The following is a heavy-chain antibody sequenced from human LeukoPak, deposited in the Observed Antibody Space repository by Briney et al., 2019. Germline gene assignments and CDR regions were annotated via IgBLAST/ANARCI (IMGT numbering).Heavy chain of an antibody. CDR1: GFALSSHW. D-gene: IGHD5-18*01. J-gene: IGHJ4*02. CDR2: VNRDGSET. CDR3: AKEGTPMASSYFDY. V-gene: IGHV3-7*01. Sequence: GGSLRLSCAASGFALSSHWMTWVRQVPGRGPEWVANVNRDGSETYYLDSVKGRFTISRDNSDNTLYLQMNSLRDEDTAIYYCAKEGTPMASSYFDYWGQGTLIAVSS.